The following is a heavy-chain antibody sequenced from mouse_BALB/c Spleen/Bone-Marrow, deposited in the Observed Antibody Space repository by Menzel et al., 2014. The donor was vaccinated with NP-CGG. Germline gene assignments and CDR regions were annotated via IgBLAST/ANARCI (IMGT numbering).Heavy chain of an antibody. V-gene: IGHV7-3*02. CDR3: ARDENVGIYWYFDV. Sequence: EVQLVESGGGSVQPGGSLRLSCATSGFTFTDYYMSWVRQPPGKALEWLGFIRNKANGYTTEYSASVKGRFTISRDNSQRILYLQMNALRAEDSATYYCARDENVGIYWYFDVWGAGTTVIVPS. CDR2: IRNKANGYTT. CDR1: GFTFTDYY. J-gene: IGHJ1*01.